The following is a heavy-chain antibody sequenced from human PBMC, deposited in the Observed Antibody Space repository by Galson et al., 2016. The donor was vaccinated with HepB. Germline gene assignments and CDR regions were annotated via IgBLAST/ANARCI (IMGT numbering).Heavy chain of an antibody. V-gene: IGHV4-34*01. CDR3: VLGMGGTEF. Sequence: SETLSLTCAVYRGSFSGYYWTWTRQPPGKGLEWIGEINPSGSPNYNPSLKSRVAISVDTSKKQLSLKLSSVTAADTAVYYCVLGMGGTEFWGQGTLVTVSS. D-gene: IGHD1-26*01. J-gene: IGHJ4*02. CDR2: INPSGSP. CDR1: RGSFSGYY.